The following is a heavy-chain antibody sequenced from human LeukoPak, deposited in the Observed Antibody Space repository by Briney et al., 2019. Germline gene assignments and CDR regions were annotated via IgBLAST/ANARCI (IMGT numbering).Heavy chain of an antibody. J-gene: IGHJ3*02. CDR2: ISSSSSYM. Sequence: GGSLRLSCAASGFTFSSYSMNWVRQAPGKGLEWVSSISSSSSYMYYADSVKGRFTISRDNAKNSLYLQMNSLRAEDTAVYYCARDYDAFDIWGQGTMVTVSS. CDR3: ARDYDAFDI. V-gene: IGHV3-21*01. CDR1: GFTFSSYS.